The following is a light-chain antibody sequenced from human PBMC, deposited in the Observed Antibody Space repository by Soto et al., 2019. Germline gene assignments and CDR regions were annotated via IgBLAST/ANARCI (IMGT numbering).Light chain of an antibody. CDR2: GAS. V-gene: IGKV1-5*01. CDR1: QSISTW. J-gene: IGKJ2*01. CDR3: QQYNFYPYY. Sequence: DIQMTQSPSTLSASVGDRVTITCRASQSISTWLAWYHQKPGQAPKLLIFGASSLQSGGTSRFSGSGCGSGFSLTISSLQPDYFATYYCQQYNFYPYYFGEGTLLEIK.